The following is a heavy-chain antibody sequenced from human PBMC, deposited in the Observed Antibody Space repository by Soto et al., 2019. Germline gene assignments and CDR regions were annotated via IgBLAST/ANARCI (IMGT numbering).Heavy chain of an antibody. CDR2: INHSGST. CDR1: GGSFSGYY. CDR3: ARCIAAAGTKYNWFDP. Sequence: WGTLSLTCAVYGGSFSGYYWSWIRQPPGKGLEWIGEINHSGSTNYNPSLKSRVTISVDTSKNQFSLKLSSVTATDTAVYYCARCIAAAGTKYNWFDPWGQGTLVTVSS. D-gene: IGHD6-13*01. J-gene: IGHJ5*02. V-gene: IGHV4-34*01.